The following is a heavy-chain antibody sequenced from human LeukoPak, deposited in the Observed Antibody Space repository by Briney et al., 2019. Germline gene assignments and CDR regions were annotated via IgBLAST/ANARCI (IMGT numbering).Heavy chain of an antibody. D-gene: IGHD6-13*01. J-gene: IGHJ3*02. V-gene: IGHV4-4*07. CDR3: VGSDSSSSHTAFDI. CDR2: IYSSGST. CDR1: GGSISSYY. Sequence: PSETLSLTCTVSGGSISSYYWSWIRQPAGKGLERIGRIYSSGSTNHNPSLESRVTMSVDTSKNQFSLKLSSVTAADTAVYYCVGSDSSSSHTAFDIWGQGTMVTVSS.